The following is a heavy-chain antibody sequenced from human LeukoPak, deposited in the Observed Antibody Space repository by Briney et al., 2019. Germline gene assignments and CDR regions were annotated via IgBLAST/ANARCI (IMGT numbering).Heavy chain of an antibody. CDR1: GGSISSYY. J-gene: IGHJ4*02. D-gene: IGHD3-10*01. Sequence: SETLSLTCTVSGGSISSYYWSWIRQPPGKGLEWIGYIYYSGSTNYNPSLKSRVTISVDTSKNQFSLKLSSVTAADTAVYYCASLTMVRGVMDYWGQGTLVTVSS. CDR2: IYYSGST. CDR3: ASLTMVRGVMDY. V-gene: IGHV4-59*01.